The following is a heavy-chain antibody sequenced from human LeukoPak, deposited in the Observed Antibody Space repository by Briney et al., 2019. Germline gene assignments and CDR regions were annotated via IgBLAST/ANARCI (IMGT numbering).Heavy chain of an antibody. J-gene: IGHJ4*02. D-gene: IGHD2-2*01. Sequence: GGSLRLSCAASGFTFVSYNMNWVRQAPGKGLEWVSYISSSSSSIYYAGSVKGRFTISGDNSRNTLFLQMNSLRAEDTAVYYCAHGAMYQLDYWGQGTLVTVSS. CDR1: GFTFVSYN. CDR3: AHGAMYQLDY. V-gene: IGHV3-48*01. CDR2: ISSSSSSI.